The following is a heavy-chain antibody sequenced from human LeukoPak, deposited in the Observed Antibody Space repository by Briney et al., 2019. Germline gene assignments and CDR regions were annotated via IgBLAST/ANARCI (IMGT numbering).Heavy chain of an antibody. D-gene: IGHD4-17*01. CDR1: GYTFTGYY. J-gene: IGHJ3*02. Sequence: GSVKVSCKASGYTFTGYYLHWVRQAPGQGLEWMGWINPNSGGTKYGQKFQGRVTMTRDTSISTGYMELSRLISDDTAVYYCARVREDYGDYPLEGAFDIWGQGTMVTVSS. CDR2: INPNSGGT. CDR3: ARVREDYGDYPLEGAFDI. V-gene: IGHV1-2*02.